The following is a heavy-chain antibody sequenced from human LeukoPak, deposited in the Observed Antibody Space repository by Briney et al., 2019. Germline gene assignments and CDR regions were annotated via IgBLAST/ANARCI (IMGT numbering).Heavy chain of an antibody. V-gene: IGHV3-53*01. CDR3: ARDGPHGDYEDY. CDR2: IYLDGTT. J-gene: IGHJ4*02. CDR1: GFNVSGNY. D-gene: IGHD4-17*01. Sequence: GGSLRLSCAASGFNVSGNYMSWVRQAPGKGLEWVSVIYLDGTTNYADSVKGRFTISRDNSKNTLYLQMNSLRAEDTAVYYCARDGPHGDYEDYWGQGTLVTVSS.